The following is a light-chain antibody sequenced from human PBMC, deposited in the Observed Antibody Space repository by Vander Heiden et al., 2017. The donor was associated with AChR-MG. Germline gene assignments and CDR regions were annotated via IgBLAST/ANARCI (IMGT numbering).Light chain of an antibody. Sequence: EIVMTQSPATLSVSPGERATLSCRASQSVSRNLAWYQQKPGQAPRLLIYGASTRATGIPARFSGSGSGTEFTLTISSLQSEDFAVYYCQQYNNWPGTFGQGTKVKSN. V-gene: IGKV3-15*01. J-gene: IGKJ1*01. CDR3: QQYNNWPGT. CDR2: GAS. CDR1: QSVSRN.